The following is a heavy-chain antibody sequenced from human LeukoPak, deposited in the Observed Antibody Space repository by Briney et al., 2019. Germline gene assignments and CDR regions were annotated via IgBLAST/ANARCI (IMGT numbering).Heavy chain of an antibody. V-gene: IGHV3-33*01. CDR1: GFTFSSYG. J-gene: IGHJ1*01. CDR3: ARDRVTLIEYFQY. Sequence: GGSLRLSCAASGFTFSSYGMHWVRQAPGKGLEWVAVIWYDGSNKYYADSVKGRFTISRDNSKNTLCLQMNSLRAEDTAVYYCARDRVTLIEYFQYWGQGTLVTVSS. D-gene: IGHD3-22*01. CDR2: IWYDGSNK.